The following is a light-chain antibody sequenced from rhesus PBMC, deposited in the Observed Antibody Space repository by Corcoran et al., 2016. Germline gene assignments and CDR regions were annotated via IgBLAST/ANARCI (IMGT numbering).Light chain of an antibody. CDR2: GAS. CDR3: QQSSNLYN. CDR1: QSVGSY. Sequence: ETVVTQSPATLALSPGERATLSCRASQSVGSYLAWYQPILGQAPRLLIYGASSRATGIPDRFSGSGSGTDFTLTFSSREPEDVGVYYCQQSSNLYNFGQGTKVEIK. J-gene: IGKJ2*01. V-gene: IGKV3-24*04.